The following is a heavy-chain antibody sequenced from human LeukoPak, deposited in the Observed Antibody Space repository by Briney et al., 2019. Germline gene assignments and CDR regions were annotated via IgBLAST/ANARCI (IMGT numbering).Heavy chain of an antibody. J-gene: IGHJ4*02. CDR3: ARAGYSSRGRDYFDY. D-gene: IGHD6-13*01. V-gene: IGHV4-34*01. Sequence: SETLSLTCAVYGGSFSGYYWSWIRQPPGKGLEWIGEINHSGSTNYNPSLKSRVTISVDTSKNQFSLNLRSVTAADTAVYYCARAGYSSRGRDYFDYWGQGTLVTVSS. CDR2: INHSGST. CDR1: GGSFSGYY.